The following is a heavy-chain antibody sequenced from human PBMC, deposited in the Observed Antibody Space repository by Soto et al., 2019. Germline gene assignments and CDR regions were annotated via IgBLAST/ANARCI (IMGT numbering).Heavy chain of an antibody. J-gene: IGHJ6*02. CDR2: IYSGGST. CDR3: ARPYYDILTGYYNPSRYYGMDV. Sequence: GGSLRLSCAASGFTVSNNYMSWVRQAPGKGLEWVSVIYSGGSTYYAESVKGRFTISRDNSKNTVYLQMNSLRAEDTAVYYCARPYYDILTGYYNPSRYYGMDVWGQGTTVTVSS. V-gene: IGHV3-66*04. D-gene: IGHD3-9*01. CDR1: GFTVSNNY.